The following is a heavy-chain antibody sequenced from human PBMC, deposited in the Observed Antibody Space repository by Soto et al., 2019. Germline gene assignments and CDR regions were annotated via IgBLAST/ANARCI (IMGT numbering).Heavy chain of an antibody. D-gene: IGHD1-26*01. CDR1: GFTFDDYA. CDR3: ARDGGSGIVSFTALDF. J-gene: IGHJ4*02. Sequence: EVQLVESGGGLVQPGRSLRLSCAASGFTFDDYAMHWVRQVPGKGLEWVSGISWNSVSIGYADSVKGRFTISRDNAKNSLYLQMNSLRAGDTALYYCARDGGSGIVSFTALDFWGQGTLVTVSS. CDR2: ISWNSVSI. V-gene: IGHV3-9*01.